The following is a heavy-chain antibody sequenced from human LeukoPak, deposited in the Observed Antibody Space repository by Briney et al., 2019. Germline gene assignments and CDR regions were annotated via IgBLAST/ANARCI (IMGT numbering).Heavy chain of an antibody. Sequence: GGSLRLSCAASGFTVSSNYMSWVRQAPGKGLEWVSVIYSGGSTYYADSVKGRFAISRDNSKNTVYFHMNSVRAEDTAVYYCAKLDSSSSAAFDIWGQGTMVTVSS. J-gene: IGHJ3*02. V-gene: IGHV3-53*01. D-gene: IGHD6-6*01. CDR3: AKLDSSSSAAFDI. CDR2: IYSGGST. CDR1: GFTVSSNY.